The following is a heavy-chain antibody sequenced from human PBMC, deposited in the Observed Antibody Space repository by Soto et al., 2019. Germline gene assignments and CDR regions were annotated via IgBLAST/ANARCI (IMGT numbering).Heavy chain of an antibody. J-gene: IGHJ4*02. CDR2: INPNSGGT. V-gene: IGHV1-2*04. CDR1: GYTFTGYY. D-gene: IGHD2-21*02. CDR3: ARSHGGNSGNHFDY. Sequence: ASVKVSCKASGYTFTGYYMHWVRQAPGQGLEWMGWINPNSGGTNYAQKFQGWVTMTRDTSISTAYMELSRLRSDDTAVYYCARSHGGNSGNHFDYWGQGTLVTVSS.